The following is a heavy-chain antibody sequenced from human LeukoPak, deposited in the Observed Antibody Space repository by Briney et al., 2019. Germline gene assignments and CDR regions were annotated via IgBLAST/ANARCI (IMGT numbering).Heavy chain of an antibody. D-gene: IGHD6-19*01. V-gene: IGHV1-2*02. CDR2: INPNSGGT. J-gene: IGHJ4*02. Sequence: GPVKVSCKASGYTFTGYYMHWVRQAPGQGLEWMGWINPNSGGTSYAQKFQGRVTMTRDTSINTAYMELSRLRSDDTAVYYCARVAGSIDYWGQGTLVTVSS. CDR1: GYTFTGYY. CDR3: ARVAGSIDY.